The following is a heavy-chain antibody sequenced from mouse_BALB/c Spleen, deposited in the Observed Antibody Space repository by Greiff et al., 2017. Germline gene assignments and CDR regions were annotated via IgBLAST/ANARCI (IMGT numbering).Heavy chain of an antibody. V-gene: IGHV14-3*02. J-gene: IGHJ4*01. D-gene: IGHD2-1*01. Sequence: EVKLMESGAELVKPGASVKLSCTASGFNIKDTYMHWVKQRPEQGLEWIGRIDPANGNTKYDPKFQGKATITADTSSNTAYLQLSSLTSEDTAVYYCAFSIYSLMDYWGQGTSVTVSS. CDR2: IDPANGNT. CDR3: AFSIYSLMDY. CDR1: GFNIKDTY.